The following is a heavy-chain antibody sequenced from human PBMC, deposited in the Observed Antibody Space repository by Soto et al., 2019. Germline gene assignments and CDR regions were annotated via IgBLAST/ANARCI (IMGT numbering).Heavy chain of an antibody. D-gene: IGHD4-17*01. J-gene: IGHJ4*02. CDR2: ISHKSSAI. CDR1: GFTFSNYA. V-gene: IGHV3-48*02. Sequence: EVQLVESGGGLVQPGGFLRLSCAASGFTFSNYAMNWVRQAPGKGLEWVSYISHKSSAIYHADSVKGRFTISRDNAKNSLYLQMNSLRDEDTAVYYCARDPYSSTTVTRMDYWGQGTLVTVSS. CDR3: ARDPYSSTTVTRMDY.